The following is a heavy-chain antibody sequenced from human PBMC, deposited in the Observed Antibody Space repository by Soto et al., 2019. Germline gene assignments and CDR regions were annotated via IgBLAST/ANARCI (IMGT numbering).Heavy chain of an antibody. D-gene: IGHD3-3*01. J-gene: IGHJ4*02. CDR3: ARGDFWGGPKHPFDY. V-gene: IGHV1-2*04. CDR2: INPNSGGT. Sequence: ASVKVSCKASGYTFTGYYMHWVRQAPGQELEWMGWINPNSGGTNYAQKFQGWVTMTRDTSISTAYMELSRLRSDDTAVYYCARGDFWGGPKHPFDYWGQGTLVTVSS. CDR1: GYTFTGYY.